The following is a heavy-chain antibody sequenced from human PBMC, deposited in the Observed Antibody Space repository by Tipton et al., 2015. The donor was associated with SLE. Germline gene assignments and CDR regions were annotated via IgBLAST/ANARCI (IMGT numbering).Heavy chain of an antibody. CDR2: ISESGDTI. CDR1: GFILSSNE. CDR3: AREGVATEDGFDV. D-gene: IGHD5-12*01. J-gene: IGHJ3*01. V-gene: IGHV3-48*03. Sequence: GSLRLSCEASGFILSSNEMNWVRQAPGKGLEWISYISESGDTIYYADSVKGRFTISRDNAKNSLYLQMNSLRVDDTGVYFCAREGVATEDGFDVWGLGAMVSVS.